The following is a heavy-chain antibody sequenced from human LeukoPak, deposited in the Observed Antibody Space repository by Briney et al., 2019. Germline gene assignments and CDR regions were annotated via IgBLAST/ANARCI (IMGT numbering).Heavy chain of an antibody. J-gene: IGHJ4*02. CDR1: GDSLSSGLYY. CDR3: TRLVSGFLGPSYFDN. D-gene: IGHD3-9*01. CDR2: IHHTGGT. V-gene: IGHV4-31*03. Sequence: SETLSLTCTVSGDSLSSGLYYWSWIRQRPGKGLEWIGYIHHTGGTNDNPSLQSRVAMSVDTPKNQFSLRLTSVTAADTAVYYCTRLVSGFLGPSYFDNWGQGILVTVSS.